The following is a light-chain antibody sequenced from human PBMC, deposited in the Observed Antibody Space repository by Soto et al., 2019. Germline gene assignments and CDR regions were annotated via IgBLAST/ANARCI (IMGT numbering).Light chain of an antibody. CDR1: QSIGNNY. CDR3: QQYAASPRT. V-gene: IGKV3-20*01. J-gene: IGKJ1*01. CDR2: GAS. Sequence: EIVLTQSPGTLSLSPRERATLSCRASQSIGNNYLAWYQHKPGQAPRLLIYGASNWAPGIPDRFSGSGSGTDFTLTIRRLEPEDFAIYYCQQYAASPRTFGQGTQVEVK.